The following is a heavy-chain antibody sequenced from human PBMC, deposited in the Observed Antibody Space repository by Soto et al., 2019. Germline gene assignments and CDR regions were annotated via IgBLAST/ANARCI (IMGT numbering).Heavy chain of an antibody. D-gene: IGHD5-12*01. CDR1: GGSFSGYY. J-gene: IGHJ6*03. CDR3: AGPDSGYDFYYSYMDV. V-gene: IGHV4-34*01. Sequence: PSETLSLTCAVYGGSFSGYYWSWIRQPPGKGLEWIGEINHSGSTNYNPSLKGRVTISVDTSKNQFSLKLSSVTAADTAVYYCAGPDSGYDFYYSYMDVWGKGTTVTVSS. CDR2: INHSGST.